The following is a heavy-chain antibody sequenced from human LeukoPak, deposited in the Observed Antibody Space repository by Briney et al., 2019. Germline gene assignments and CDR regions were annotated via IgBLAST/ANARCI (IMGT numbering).Heavy chain of an antibody. J-gene: IGHJ5*02. V-gene: IGHV4-39*01. CDR1: GGSISSSSYY. CDR3: ARVRSYYYGSGSYHNWFDP. D-gene: IGHD3-10*01. Sequence: SETLSLTCTVSGGSISSSSYYWGWIRQPPGKGLEWIGNIYYTGSTYYNPSLKSRVTISVDTSKNQFSLKLSSVTAADTAVYYCARVRSYYYGSGSYHNWFDPWGQGTLVTVSS. CDR2: IYYTGST.